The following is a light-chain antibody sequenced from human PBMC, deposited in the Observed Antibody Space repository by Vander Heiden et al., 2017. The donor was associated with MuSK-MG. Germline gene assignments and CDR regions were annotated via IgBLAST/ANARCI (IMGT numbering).Light chain of an antibody. CDR3: QAWDSS. CDR2: QES. V-gene: IGLV3-1*01. Sequence: SYELTQPPSVSASPGPTASITCTGDKLGGKYACWYQEKPGQSPVLVIYQESKRPSGIPERLSGSNSGNTAALTISGTQAMDEADYDCQAWDSSFGGGTKLTVL. J-gene: IGLJ2*01. CDR1: KLGGKY.